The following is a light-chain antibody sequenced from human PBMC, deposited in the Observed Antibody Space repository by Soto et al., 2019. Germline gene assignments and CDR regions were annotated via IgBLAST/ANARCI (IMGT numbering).Light chain of an antibody. Sequence: VLTQSPGTLSLSPGERATISCRASQSINSSYLAWYQHKPGQAPRLLFYGASSRATGIPHRFSGSASGTDFTLTISRLEPEDCGVYYCQQYGSSPYTFGQGTKLEIK. V-gene: IGKV3-20*01. CDR2: GAS. CDR1: QSINSSY. CDR3: QQYGSSPYT. J-gene: IGKJ2*01.